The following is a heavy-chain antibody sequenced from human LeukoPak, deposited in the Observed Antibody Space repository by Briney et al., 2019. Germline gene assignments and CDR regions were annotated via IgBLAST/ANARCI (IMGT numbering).Heavy chain of an antibody. V-gene: IGHV1-18*01. D-gene: IGHD2-2*01. J-gene: IGHJ5*02. Sequence: ASVKVSCKASGYTFTSYGISWVRQAPGQGPEWMGWISAYNGNTNYAQKLQGRVTITTDTSTSTAYMELRSLRSDDTAVYYCARGQDSTTPSYWFDPWGQGTLVTVSS. CDR3: ARGQDSTTPSYWFDP. CDR1: GYTFTSYG. CDR2: ISAYNGNT.